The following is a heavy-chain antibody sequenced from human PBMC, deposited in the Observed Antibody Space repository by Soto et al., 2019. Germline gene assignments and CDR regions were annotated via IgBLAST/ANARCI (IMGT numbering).Heavy chain of an antibody. CDR1: GGSVSSGSYY. CDR3: ARDIVATIWGAGGYYYGMDV. Sequence: SETLSLTCTVSGGSVSSGSYYWSWIRQPPGKGLEWIGYIYYSGSTNYNPSLKSRVTISVDTSKNQFSLKLSSVTAADTAVYYCARDIVATIWGAGGYYYGMDVWGQGTTVTVSS. V-gene: IGHV4-61*01. J-gene: IGHJ6*02. CDR2: IYYSGST. D-gene: IGHD5-12*01.